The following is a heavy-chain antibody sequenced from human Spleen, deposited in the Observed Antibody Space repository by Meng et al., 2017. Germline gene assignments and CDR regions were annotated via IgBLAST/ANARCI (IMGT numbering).Heavy chain of an antibody. J-gene: IGHJ4*02. D-gene: IGHD2-2*01. Sequence: GGSLRLSCAASGFTFSSYAMHWVRQAPGKGLEWVAIISFDGSHKNYADSVKGRFTTSRDNSKNTLFLQMDSLRREDTAVYYCAKSYCPSTTCSTFHWGQGTLVTVSS. V-gene: IGHV3-30*01. CDR2: ISFDGSHK. CDR3: AKSYCPSTTCSTFH. CDR1: GFTFSSYA.